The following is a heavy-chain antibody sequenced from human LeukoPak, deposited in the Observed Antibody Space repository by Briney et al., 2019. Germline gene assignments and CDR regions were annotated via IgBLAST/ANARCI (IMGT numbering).Heavy chain of an antibody. Sequence: QAGGSLRLSCAASGFTFDDYAMHWVWQAPGKGLEWVSGISWNSGSIGYADSVKGRFTISRDNAKNSLYLQMNSLRSEDTAFYHCARDRCSSTSCYNTPNWFDPWGQGTLVTVSS. CDR2: ISWNSGSI. D-gene: IGHD2-2*02. J-gene: IGHJ5*02. V-gene: IGHV3-9*01. CDR1: GFTFDDYA. CDR3: ARDRCSSTSCYNTPNWFDP.